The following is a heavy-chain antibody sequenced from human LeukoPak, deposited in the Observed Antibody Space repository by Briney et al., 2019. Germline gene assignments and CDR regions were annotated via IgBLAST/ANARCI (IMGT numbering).Heavy chain of an antibody. CDR2: ISSSGSTI. Sequence: GGSLRLSCAASGFTFSSYEMNWVRQAPGKGLEWVSYISSSGSTIYYADFVKGRFTISRDNAKNSLYLQMNSLRAEDTAVYYCARGTQDIVVVPAAFGNTPFLDVWGQGTTVTVSS. CDR1: GFTFSSYE. V-gene: IGHV3-48*03. D-gene: IGHD2-2*01. CDR3: ARGTQDIVVVPAAFGNTPFLDV. J-gene: IGHJ6*02.